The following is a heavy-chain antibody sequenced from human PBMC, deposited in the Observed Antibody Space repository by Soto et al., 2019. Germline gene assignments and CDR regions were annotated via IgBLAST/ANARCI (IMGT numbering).Heavy chain of an antibody. J-gene: IGHJ4*02. CDR1: GFTFNNFA. D-gene: IGHD2-2*01. CDR2: ITDSGSDT. V-gene: IGHV3-23*01. Sequence: GGSLRLSCAASGFTFNNFAMGWVRQAPEKGLEWVSAITDSGSDTYYVDSVKGRFTISRDNSKDTLYLQMNSLRDEDTAVYYCAKLGSSSWSPHYYFDYWGQGTLVTVS. CDR3: AKLGSSSWSPHYYFDY.